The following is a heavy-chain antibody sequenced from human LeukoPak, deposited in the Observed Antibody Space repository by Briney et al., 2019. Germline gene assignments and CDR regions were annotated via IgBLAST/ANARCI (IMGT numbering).Heavy chain of an antibody. CDR3: ARVRGSSGLDYYYYGMDV. D-gene: IGHD6-19*01. V-gene: IGHV3-21*01. CDR1: GFTFSSYS. Sequence: PGGSLRLSCAASGFTFSSYSMNWVRQAPGKGLEWVSSISSSSSYIYYADSVKGRFTISRDNAKNSLYPQMNSLRAEDTAVYYCARVRGSSGLDYYYYGMDVWGQGTTVTVSS. CDR2: ISSSSSYI. J-gene: IGHJ6*02.